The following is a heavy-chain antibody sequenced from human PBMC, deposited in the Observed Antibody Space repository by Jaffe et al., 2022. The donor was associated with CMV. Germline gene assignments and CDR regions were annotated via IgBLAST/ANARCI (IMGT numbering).Heavy chain of an antibody. Sequence: EVQLVESGGGLVQPGGSLRLSCAASGFTFSSYAMSWVRQAPGKGLEWVSAISGSGGSTYYADSVKGRFTISRDNSKNTLYLQMNSLRAEDTAVYYCAKIGSSAPTYYYYMDVWGKGTTVTVSS. V-gene: IGHV3-23*04. CDR1: GFTFSSYA. CDR3: AKIGSSAPTYYYYMDV. CDR2: ISGSGGST. J-gene: IGHJ6*03. D-gene: IGHD6-6*01.